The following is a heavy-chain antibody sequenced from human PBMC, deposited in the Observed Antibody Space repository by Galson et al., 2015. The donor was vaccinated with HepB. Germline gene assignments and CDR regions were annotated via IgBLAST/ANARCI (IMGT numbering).Heavy chain of an antibody. J-gene: IGHJ3*01. CDR1: GGTFNSYA. D-gene: IGHD2/OR15-2a*01. CDR2: IIPVFGAT. CDR3: ASENRDLPRDVFDV. V-gene: IGHV1-69*13. Sequence: SVKVSCKASGGTFNSYAISWVRQAPGQGLEWIGMIIPVFGATNYAQKFQDSVTITADESASTAYMELSSLRSEDTAVYYCASENRDLPRDVFDVWGQGTVVTVSS.